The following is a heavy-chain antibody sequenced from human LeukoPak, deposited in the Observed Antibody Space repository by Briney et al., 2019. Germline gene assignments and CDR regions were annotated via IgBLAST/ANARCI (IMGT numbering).Heavy chain of an antibody. J-gene: IGHJ6*02. CDR2: MNPNSGNT. V-gene: IGHV1-8*02. CDR3: ARTLSRITIFGVVIRAPRDYYYGMDV. D-gene: IGHD3-3*01. CDR1: GGTFSSYA. Sequence: ASVKVSCTASGGTFSSYAISWVRQAPGQGLEWMGWMNPNSGNTGYAQKFQGRVTMTRNTSIGTAYMELSSLRSEDTAVYYCARTLSRITIFGVVIRAPRDYYYGMDVWGQGTTVTVSS.